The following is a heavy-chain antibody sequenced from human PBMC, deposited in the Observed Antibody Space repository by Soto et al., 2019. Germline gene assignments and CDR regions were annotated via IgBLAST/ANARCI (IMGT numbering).Heavy chain of an antibody. J-gene: IGHJ1*01. Sequence: PGGSLRLSCEASGFPFDNYAMSLVRQAPGKGLEWVSSISRGSPEEFYAESVKGRFTISKENSKNTLFLEMNSLRADDAALYYCAKDLSRDAFSQKHSCRGDCYTLDSGGQGTQVIVSS. CDR2: ISRGSPEE. D-gene: IGHD2-21*02. V-gene: IGHV3-23*01. CDR1: GFPFDNYA. CDR3: AKDLSRDAFSQKHSCRGDCYTLDS.